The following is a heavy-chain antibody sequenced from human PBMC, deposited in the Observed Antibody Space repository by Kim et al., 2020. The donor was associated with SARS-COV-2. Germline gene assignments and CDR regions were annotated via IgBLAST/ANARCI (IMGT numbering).Heavy chain of an antibody. CDR2: IYYSGST. Sequence: SETLSLTCTVSGGSISSYYWSWIRQPPGKGLEWIGYIYYSGSTNYNPSLKSRVTISVATSKNQFSLKLSPVTAADTAVYYCARATRRWLHPDAFDIWGQGTMVTVSS. CDR3: ARATRRWLHPDAFDI. D-gene: IGHD5-12*01. J-gene: IGHJ3*02. V-gene: IGHV4-59*01. CDR1: GGSISSYY.